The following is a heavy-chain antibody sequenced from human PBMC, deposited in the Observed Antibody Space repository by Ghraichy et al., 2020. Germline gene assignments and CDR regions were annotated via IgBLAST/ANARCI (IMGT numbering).Heavy chain of an antibody. Sequence: SETLSLTCAVYGGSFSGYYWSWIRQPPGKGLEWIGEINHSGSTNYNPSLKSRVTISVDTSKNQFSLKLSSVTAADTAVYYCARRGVVATKYWGQGTLVTVSS. CDR1: GGSFSGYY. CDR3: ARRGVVATKY. J-gene: IGHJ4*02. V-gene: IGHV4-34*01. CDR2: INHSGST. D-gene: IGHD5-12*01.